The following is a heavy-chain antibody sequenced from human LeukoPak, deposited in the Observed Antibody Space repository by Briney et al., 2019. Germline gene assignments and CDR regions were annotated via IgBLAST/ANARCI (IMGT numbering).Heavy chain of an antibody. CDR2: INHSGST. J-gene: IGHJ4*02. CDR3: ARSKMATGYFDY. D-gene: IGHD5-24*01. V-gene: IGHV4-34*01. CDR1: GWPFSGYY. Sequence: SETLSLTCAVYGWPFSGYYWSWIRQPPGKGLEWIGEINHSGSTNYNPSLKSRVTISVDTSKNQFSLKLSSVTAADTAVYYCARSKMATGYFDYWGQGTLVTVSS.